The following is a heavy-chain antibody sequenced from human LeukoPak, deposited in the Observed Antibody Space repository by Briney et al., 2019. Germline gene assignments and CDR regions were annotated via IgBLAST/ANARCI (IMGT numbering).Heavy chain of an antibody. CDR1: GFTFSSYG. CDR3: ARESARLLLWFGEAPGDTNKKVDY. Sequence: GGSLRLSCAASGFTFSSYGMHWVRQAPGKGLEWVAVISYDGSNKYYADSVKGRFTISRDNAKNSLYLQMNSLRAEDTAVYYCARESARLLLWFGEAPGDTNKKVDYWGQGTLVTVSS. V-gene: IGHV3-30*03. J-gene: IGHJ4*02. D-gene: IGHD3-10*01. CDR2: ISYDGSNK.